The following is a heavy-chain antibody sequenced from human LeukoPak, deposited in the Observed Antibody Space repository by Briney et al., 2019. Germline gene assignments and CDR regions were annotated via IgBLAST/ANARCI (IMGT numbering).Heavy chain of an antibody. CDR3: AGQKGSWGGFDY. V-gene: IGHV4-59*01. CDR1: GGSISSYY. Sequence: SETLSLTCTVSGGSISSYYWSWIRQPPGKGLVWFGYIYYSGSSHYNLSLKSRVTIAVDTSKNQFSLKLSSVTAADTAVYYCAGQKGSWGGFDYWGQGTLVTVSS. J-gene: IGHJ4*02. D-gene: IGHD6-13*01. CDR2: IYYSGSS.